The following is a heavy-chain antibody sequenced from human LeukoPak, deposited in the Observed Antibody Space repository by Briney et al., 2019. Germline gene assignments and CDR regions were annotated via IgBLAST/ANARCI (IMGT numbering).Heavy chain of an antibody. J-gene: IGHJ4*02. CDR1: EFTFSNYN. CDR3: AREVYYYDSSGYYYPGGFGY. V-gene: IGHV3-48*01. D-gene: IGHD3-22*01. Sequence: GGSLRLSCAASEFTFSNYNMNWVRQAPGKGLEWVSYISSRSRTVYYEHSEKGRCRISRDNAKNSLYLQMNSLRVEDTALYYCAREVYYYDSSGYYYPGGFGYWGQGTLVTVSS. CDR2: ISSRSRTV.